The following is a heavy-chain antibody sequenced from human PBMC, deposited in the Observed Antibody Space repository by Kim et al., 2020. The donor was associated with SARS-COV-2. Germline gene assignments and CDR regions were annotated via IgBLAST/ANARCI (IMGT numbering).Heavy chain of an antibody. CDR2: IYYSGST. CDR1: GGSISSYY. Sequence: SETLSLTCTVSGGSISSYYWSWIRQPPGKGLEWIGYIYYSGSTNYNPSLKSRVTISVDTSKNQFSLKLSSVTAADTAVYYCAREGSSGQSGEAWGYGMDVWGQGTTVTVSS. CDR3: AREGSSGQSGEAWGYGMDV. J-gene: IGHJ6*02. V-gene: IGHV4-59*01. D-gene: IGHD6-19*01.